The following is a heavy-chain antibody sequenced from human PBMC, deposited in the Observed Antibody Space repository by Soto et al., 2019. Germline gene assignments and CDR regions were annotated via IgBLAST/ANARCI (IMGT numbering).Heavy chain of an antibody. Sequence: SETLSLTCTVSGGSISSYYWSWIRQPPGKGLEWIGYIYYSGSTNYNPSLKSRVTISVDTSKNQFSLKLSSVTAADTAVYYCARYLGYLHWFDPWGKGTLVTDSS. CDR2: IYYSGST. J-gene: IGHJ5*02. CDR1: GGSISSYY. CDR3: ARYLGYLHWFDP. V-gene: IGHV4-59*01. D-gene: IGHD2-15*01.